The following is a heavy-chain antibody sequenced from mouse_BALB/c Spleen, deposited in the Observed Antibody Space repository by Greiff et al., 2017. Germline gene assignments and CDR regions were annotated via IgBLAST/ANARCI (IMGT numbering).Heavy chain of an antibody. Sequence: QVQLKESGPELVKPGASVRISCKASGYTFTSYYIHWVKQRPGQGLEWIGWLYPGHVNTKYNEKFKGKAPLTADTSSSTAYLQLSSLTSEDSAVYFCARVLDSSGYGFADWGQGTTLTVAS. D-gene: IGHD3-2*01. CDR3: ARVLDSSGYGFAD. CDR1: GYTFTSYY. V-gene: IGHV1S56*01. J-gene: IGHJ2*01. CDR2: LYPGHVNT.